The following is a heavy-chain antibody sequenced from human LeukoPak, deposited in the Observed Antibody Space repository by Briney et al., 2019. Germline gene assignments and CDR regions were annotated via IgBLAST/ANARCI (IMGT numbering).Heavy chain of an antibody. CDR2: INPSGGST. CDR1: GYTFTSYY. D-gene: IGHD5-18*01. CDR3: ANPHTSMVTAGSGFHS. Sequence: ASVKVSCKASGYTFTSYYMHWVRQAPGQGLEWMGIINPSGGSTSYAQKFQGRVTMTRDTSTSTVYMELSSLRSEDTAVYYCANPHTSMVTAGSGFHSWGQGTLVTVSS. V-gene: IGHV1-46*01. J-gene: IGHJ4*02.